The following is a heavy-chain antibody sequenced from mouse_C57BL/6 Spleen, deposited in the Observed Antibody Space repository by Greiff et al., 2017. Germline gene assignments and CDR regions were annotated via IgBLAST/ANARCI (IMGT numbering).Heavy chain of an antibody. D-gene: IGHD1-1*01. V-gene: IGHV2-6-1*01. CDR2: IWSDGST. Sequence: VKLVESGPGLVAPSQSLSITCTVSGFSLTSYGVHWVRQPPGKGLEWLVVIWSDGSTTYNSALNSRLSISKDNSKSHVFLKRNSLQTDDTAMYDCAGHNYGSFFDYWGQGTTLTVSS. CDR3: AGHNYGSFFDY. CDR1: GFSLTSYG. J-gene: IGHJ2*01.